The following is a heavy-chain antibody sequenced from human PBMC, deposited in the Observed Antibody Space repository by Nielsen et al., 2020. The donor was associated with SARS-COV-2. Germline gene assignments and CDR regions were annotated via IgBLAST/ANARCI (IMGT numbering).Heavy chain of an antibody. D-gene: IGHD3-22*01. CDR3: AKHRWGHYYDSSDY. CDR2: ISGGGDSI. V-gene: IGHV3-23*01. J-gene: IGHJ4*02. Sequence: GGSLRLSCAASEFSFSMYSMYWVRQAPGKGLEWVSTISGGGDSIYYADSVKGRFSISRDTSKNTLYLQMNSLRAEDTAVYYCAKHRWGHYYDSSDYWGQGTLVTVSS. CDR1: EFSFSMYS.